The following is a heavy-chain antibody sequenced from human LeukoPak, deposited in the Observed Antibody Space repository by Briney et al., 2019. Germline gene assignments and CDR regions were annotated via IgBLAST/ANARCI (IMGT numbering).Heavy chain of an antibody. Sequence: GGSLRLSCAASGFTLSSYSMNWVRQAPGKALEWVSYISGSSSSIYYADSVKGRFTISRDNAKNSLYLQMNSLRDEDTAVYYCARMAYYYDSSAHYKFDYWGQGTLVTVSS. D-gene: IGHD3-22*01. V-gene: IGHV3-48*02. CDR2: ISGSSSSI. J-gene: IGHJ4*02. CDR3: ARMAYYYDSSAHYKFDY. CDR1: GFTLSSYS.